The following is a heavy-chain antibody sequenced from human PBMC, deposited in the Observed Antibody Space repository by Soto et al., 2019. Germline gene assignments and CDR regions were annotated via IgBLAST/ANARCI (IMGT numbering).Heavy chain of an antibody. D-gene: IGHD3-16*01. CDR3: AHIPNYYQYDWFDP. V-gene: IGHV2-5*01. Sequence: QITLKESGPTLVKPTQTLTLTCTFSGFSLTTRGVGVGWIRQPPGKALECLALIYWYDDKRYSPSLQSRLSITKDTSKNQVVLTMTNVDPVATATYYCAHIPNYYQYDWFDPWGQGTLVSVSS. CDR2: IYWYDDK. CDR1: GFSLTTRGVG. J-gene: IGHJ5*02.